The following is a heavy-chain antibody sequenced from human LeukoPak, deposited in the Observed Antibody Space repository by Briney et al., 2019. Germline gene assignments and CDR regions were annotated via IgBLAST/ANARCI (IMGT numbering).Heavy chain of an antibody. J-gene: IGHJ4*02. D-gene: IGHD3-22*01. CDR3: ARALGYRYDSSKEPGLDY. CDR2: INWNGGST. CDR1: GFTFDDYG. V-gene: IGHV3-20*04. Sequence: PGRSLRLSCAASGFTFDDYGMSWVRQAPGKGLEWVSGINWNGGSTGYADSVKGRFTISRDNAKNSLYLQMNSLRAEDTALYYCARALGYRYDSSKEPGLDYWGQGTLVTVSS.